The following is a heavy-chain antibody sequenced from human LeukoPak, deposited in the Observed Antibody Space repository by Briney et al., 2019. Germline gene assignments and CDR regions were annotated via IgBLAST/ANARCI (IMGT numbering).Heavy chain of an antibody. CDR1: GFSISSNH. D-gene: IGHD1-26*01. Sequence: SGGSLRLSCAASGFSISSNHMSWVRQAPGKGLEWISLIFTDDTTNYADSVKGRFTISRDNSKNTLYLQMNSLRAEDTAVYYCARGEWELPPPGRWGQGTLVTVSS. V-gene: IGHV3-53*01. CDR2: IFTDDTT. CDR3: ARGEWELPPPGR. J-gene: IGHJ4*02.